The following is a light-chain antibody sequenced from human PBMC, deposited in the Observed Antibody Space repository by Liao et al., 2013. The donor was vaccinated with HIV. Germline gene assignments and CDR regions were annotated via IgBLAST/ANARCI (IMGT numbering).Light chain of an antibody. V-gene: IGLV3-21*01. CDR3: QVWDNNHDHLGVV. CDR1: NIGGRS. Sequence: SYLLTQPSSVSVAPGTTATITCGGDNIGGRSVHWYQHKAGQAPHLVISYDNDRPSGIPARFSGSNSGNTATLTINRVEAGDEADYYCQVWDNNHDHLGVVFGGGTKLTVL. J-gene: IGLJ3*02. CDR2: YDN.